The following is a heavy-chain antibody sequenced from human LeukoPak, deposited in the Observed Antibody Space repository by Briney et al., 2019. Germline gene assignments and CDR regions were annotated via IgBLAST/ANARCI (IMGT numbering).Heavy chain of an antibody. CDR3: ARDQVAVSDYYYGMDV. CDR1: GFTFSDYH. CDR2: ISSSSSYT. V-gene: IGHV3-11*05. Sequence: GGSLRLSCAASGFTFSDYHMSWIRQAPGKGLEWVSYISSSSSYTSYADSVKGRFTISRDNAKNSLYLQMNSLRAEDTAVYYCARDQVAVSDYYYGMDVWGQGTTVTVSS. D-gene: IGHD6-19*01. J-gene: IGHJ6*02.